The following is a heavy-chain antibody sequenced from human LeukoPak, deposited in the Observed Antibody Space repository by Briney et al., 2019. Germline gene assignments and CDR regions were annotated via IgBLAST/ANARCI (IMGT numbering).Heavy chain of an antibody. V-gene: IGHV1-69*05. CDR2: LIPIFGTA. CDR3: ARDKGDSSSWYPQDLDY. CDR1: GGTFSSYA. J-gene: IGHJ4*02. D-gene: IGHD6-13*01. Sequence: ASVKVSCKASGGTFSSYAISWVRQAPGQGLEWMGGLIPIFGTANYAQKFQGRVTVTTDESTSTAYMELSSLRSEDTAVYYCARDKGDSSSWYPQDLDYWGQGTLVTVSS.